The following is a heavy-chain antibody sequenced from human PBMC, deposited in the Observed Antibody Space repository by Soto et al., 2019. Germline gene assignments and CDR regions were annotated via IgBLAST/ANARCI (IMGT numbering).Heavy chain of an antibody. D-gene: IGHD6-19*01. CDR2: IDFTGST. V-gene: IGHV4-59*01. CDR1: GVSISGYY. J-gene: IGHJ4*02. Sequence: SETLSLTCTVSGVSISGYYWSWIRQCPGKGLEWIAYIDFTGSTNYTPSLKSRVTISVVTSKNQFSLKLRSVTATDTALYYCARAYGYNHGWCPYDNLGQGTLVDV. CDR3: ARAYGYNHGWCPYDN.